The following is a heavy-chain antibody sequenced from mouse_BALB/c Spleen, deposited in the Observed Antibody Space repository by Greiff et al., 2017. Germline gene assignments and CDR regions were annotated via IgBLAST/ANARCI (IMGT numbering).Heavy chain of an antibody. CDR2: ISSGGSYT. D-gene: IGHD1-2*01. CDR1: GFTFSSYA. V-gene: IGHV5-9-4*01. J-gene: IGHJ4*01. Sequence: EVHLVESGGGLVKPGGSLKLSCAASGFTFSSYAMSWVRQSPEKRLEWVAEISSGGSYTYYPDTVTGRFTISRDNAKNTLYLEMSSLRSEDTAMYYCARRTTATPYAMNYWSEGSSDT. CDR3: ARRTTATPYAMNY.